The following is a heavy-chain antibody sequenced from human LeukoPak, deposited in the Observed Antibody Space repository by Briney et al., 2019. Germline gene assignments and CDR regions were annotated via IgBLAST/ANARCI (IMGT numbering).Heavy chain of an antibody. CDR2: ISNDGSDK. Sequence: GRSLRLSCAASGFTFSSYAIHWVRQAPGKGLEWLAVISNDGSDKYCTGSVKGRFTISRDNSKNTLYLQMNSLRAEDTAVYYCARSQTPYSGSYFDYWGQGTLVTVSS. V-gene: IGHV3-30-3*01. CDR1: GFTFSSYA. J-gene: IGHJ4*02. CDR3: ARSQTPYSGSYFDY. D-gene: IGHD1-26*01.